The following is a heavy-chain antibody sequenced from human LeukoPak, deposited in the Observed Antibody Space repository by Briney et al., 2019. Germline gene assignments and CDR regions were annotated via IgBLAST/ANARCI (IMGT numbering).Heavy chain of an antibody. CDR3: VTAPIRTYSVY. CDR2: MSSSGDTI. CDR1: GFSLSDYY. V-gene: IGHV3-11*04. J-gene: IGHJ4*02. Sequence: GGSLRLSCAASGFSLSDYYMSWVRQAPAKGLEWVSYMSSSGDTIYYADSVKGRFTISRDNAKNSLFLQMNSLRAEDTAVYYCVTAPIRTYSVYWGQGTLVTVSS. D-gene: IGHD2-15*01.